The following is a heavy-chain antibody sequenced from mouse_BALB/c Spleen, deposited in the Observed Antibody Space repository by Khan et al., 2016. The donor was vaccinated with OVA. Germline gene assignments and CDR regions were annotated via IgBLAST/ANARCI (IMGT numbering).Heavy chain of an antibody. Sequence: EVQLQESGPGPVNPSQSLSLTCTVTGYSITSDYAWNWIRQFPGNKLEWMGYISYSGRTSYNPSLKSRISITRATSKNQVFLQLNSVTTEDTATYFCARSVTITTVVATDFDYWGQGTTLTVSS. D-gene: IGHD1-1*01. V-gene: IGHV3-2*02. CDR2: ISYSGRT. J-gene: IGHJ2*01. CDR3: ARSVTITTVVATDFDY. CDR1: GYSITSDYA.